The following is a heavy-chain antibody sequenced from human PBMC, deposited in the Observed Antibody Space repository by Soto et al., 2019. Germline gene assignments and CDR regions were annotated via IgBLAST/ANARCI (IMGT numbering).Heavy chain of an antibody. D-gene: IGHD3-22*01. CDR3: ASNPYYYDSSGPADYFQH. CDR1: GGTFSSYA. CDR2: IIPIFGTA. J-gene: IGHJ1*01. Sequence: QVQLVQSGAEVKKPGSSVKVSCKASGGTFSSYAISWVRQAPGQGLEWMGGIIPIFGTANYAQKFQGRVTITADKSTSTAYMELSSLRSEDTAVYYCASNPYYYDSSGPADYFQHWGLGTLVTVSS. V-gene: IGHV1-69*06.